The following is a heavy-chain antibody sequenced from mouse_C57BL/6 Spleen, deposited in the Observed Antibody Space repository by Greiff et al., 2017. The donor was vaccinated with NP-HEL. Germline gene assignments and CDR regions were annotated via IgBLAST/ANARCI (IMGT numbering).Heavy chain of an antibody. Sequence: EVKVVESEGGLVQPGSSMKLSCTASGFTFSDYYMAWVRQVPEKGLEWVANINYDGSSTYYLDSLKSRFIISSDNAKNILYLQMSSLKSEDTATYYCAREGTTALFDYWGQGTTLTVSS. CDR2: INYDGSST. J-gene: IGHJ2*01. D-gene: IGHD1-2*01. V-gene: IGHV5-16*01. CDR1: GFTFSDYY. CDR3: AREGTTALFDY.